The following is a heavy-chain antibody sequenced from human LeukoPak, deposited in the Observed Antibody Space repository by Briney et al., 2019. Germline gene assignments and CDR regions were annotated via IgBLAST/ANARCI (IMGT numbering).Heavy chain of an antibody. CDR3: ARDLVEMVATTAPFDY. Sequence: GGSLRLSCAASGFTFSDYYMSWIRQAPGKGLEWVSYISSSGSTIYYADSVKGRFTISRDNAKNSLYLQMNSLRAEDTAVYYCARDLVEMVATTAPFDYWGQGTLVTVSS. J-gene: IGHJ4*02. V-gene: IGHV3-11*01. D-gene: IGHD5-24*01. CDR1: GFTFSDYY. CDR2: ISSSGSTI.